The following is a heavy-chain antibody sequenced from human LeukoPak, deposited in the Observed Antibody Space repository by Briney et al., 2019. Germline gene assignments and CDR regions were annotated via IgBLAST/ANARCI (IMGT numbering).Heavy chain of an antibody. CDR1: GGSISSYY. J-gene: IGHJ4*02. CDR3: ASFYGDY. V-gene: IGHV4-59*01. Sequence: PSETLSLTCSVSGGSISSYYWSWIRQPPGKGLEWIGYIYYSGSTNYNPSLKSRVTISVDTSKNQFSLKLSSVTAADTAVYYCASFYGDYWGQGTLATVSS. CDR2: IYYSGST. D-gene: IGHD2/OR15-2a*01.